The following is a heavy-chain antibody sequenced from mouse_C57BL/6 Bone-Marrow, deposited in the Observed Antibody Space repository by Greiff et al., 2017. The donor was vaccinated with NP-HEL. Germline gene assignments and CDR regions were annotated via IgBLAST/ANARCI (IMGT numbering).Heavy chain of an antibody. CDR3: ARAGTFDY. D-gene: IGHD3-3*01. J-gene: IGHJ2*01. CDR1: GFTFSSYG. V-gene: IGHV5-6*02. CDR2: ISSGGSYT. Sequence: DVKLQESGGDLVKPGGSLKLSCAASGFTFSSYGMSWVRQTPDKRLEWVATISSGGSYTYYPDSVKGRFTISRDNAKNTLYLQMSSLKSEDTAMYYCARAGTFDYWGQGTTLTVSS.